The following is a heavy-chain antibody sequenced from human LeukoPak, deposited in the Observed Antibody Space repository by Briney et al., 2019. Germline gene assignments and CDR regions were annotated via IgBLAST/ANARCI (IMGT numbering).Heavy chain of an antibody. CDR2: IYSGGTS. CDR3: ARGRDWVEY. V-gene: IGHV3-53*01. J-gene: IGHJ4*02. Sequence: PGGSLRLSCAASGFTVSSNYMTWVRQAPGKGLEWVSIIYSGGTSYYADSVKGRFTISRDKSENTVYLQMNSLRAEDTAVYYCARGRDWVEYWGQGTLVTVSS. D-gene: IGHD3/OR15-3a*01. CDR1: GFTVSSNY.